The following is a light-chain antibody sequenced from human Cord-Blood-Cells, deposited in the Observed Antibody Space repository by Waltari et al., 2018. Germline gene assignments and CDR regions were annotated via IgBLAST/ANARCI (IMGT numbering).Light chain of an antibody. V-gene: IGKV1-39*01. Sequence: DIQMTQSPSSLSASVGDRVTITFRASQSISSYLNWYQQKPGKAPKRPIYAASSLQSGVPSRFSGSGSGTDFTLTISSLQPEDFATYYCQQSYSTPFGGGTKVEIK. J-gene: IGKJ4*01. CDR2: AAS. CDR3: QQSYSTP. CDR1: QSISSY.